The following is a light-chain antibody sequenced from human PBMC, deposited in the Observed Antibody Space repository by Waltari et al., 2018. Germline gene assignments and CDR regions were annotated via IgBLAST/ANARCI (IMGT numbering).Light chain of an antibody. CDR3: SSYTSSSTYV. J-gene: IGLJ1*01. V-gene: IGLV2-14*01. CDR1: RSDVGGYNY. Sequence: QSALTQPASASGSPGQSTTLSCPGTRSDVGGYNYVSWYQQHPGKTPKLMIYEVSNRPSGVSNRFSGSKSGNTASLTISGLQAEDEADYYCSSYTSSSTYVFGTGTKVTVL. CDR2: EVS.